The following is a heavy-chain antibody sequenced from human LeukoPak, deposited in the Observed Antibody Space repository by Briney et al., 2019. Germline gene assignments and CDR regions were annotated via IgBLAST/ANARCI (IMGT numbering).Heavy chain of an antibody. CDR1: GGTFSSYA. D-gene: IGHD1-20*01. Sequence: SVKVSCKASGGTFSSYAISWVRQAPGQGLEWMGRIIPIFGIANYAQKFQGRVTITAGKSTSTAYMELSSLRSEDTAVYYCARDRAITGTTDAFDIWGQGTMVTVSS. J-gene: IGHJ3*02. CDR2: IIPIFGIA. CDR3: ARDRAITGTTDAFDI. V-gene: IGHV1-69*04.